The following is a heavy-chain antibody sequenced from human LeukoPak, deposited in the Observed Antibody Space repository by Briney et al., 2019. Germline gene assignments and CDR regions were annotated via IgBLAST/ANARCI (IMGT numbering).Heavy chain of an antibody. D-gene: IGHD3-3*01. Sequence: GGSLRLSCAASSFTLSTYAMSWVRQAPGQGLEWVSAISSSGGSTYYADSVKGRFTISRDNSKNTLYLQMNSRRVEDTAMYYCAIVDFWSGYSNWGPLWYWGQGTLITVSS. CDR3: AIVDFWSGYSNWGPLWY. J-gene: IGHJ4*02. CDR1: SFTLSTYA. V-gene: IGHV3-23*01. CDR2: ISSSGGST.